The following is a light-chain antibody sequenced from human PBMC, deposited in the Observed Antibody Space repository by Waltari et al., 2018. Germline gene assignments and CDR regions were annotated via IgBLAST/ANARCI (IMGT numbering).Light chain of an antibody. V-gene: IGKV3-15*01. J-gene: IGKJ2*01. CDR3: QQYNNWPLMYT. CDR1: QSVSSD. CDR2: GAS. Sequence: EIVMTQSPGTLSVSPGERATLSCRASQSVSSDLAWYQQKPGQAPRLLIHGASTRATGIPARFSGSGSGTEFTLTISSLQSEDFAVYYCQQYNNWPLMYTFGQGTKLEIK.